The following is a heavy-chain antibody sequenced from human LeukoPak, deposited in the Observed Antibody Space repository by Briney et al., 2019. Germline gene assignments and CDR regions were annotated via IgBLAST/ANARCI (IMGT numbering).Heavy chain of an antibody. V-gene: IGHV3-7*01. D-gene: IGHD3-22*01. CDR1: GFTFSSYW. J-gene: IGHJ4*02. CDR3: ARDPYYYDSSGYNVRFDY. CDR2: IKQDGSEK. Sequence: PGGSLRLSCAAPGFTFSSYWMSWVRQAPGKGLEWVANIKQDGSEKYYVDSVKGRFTISRDNAKNSLYLQMNSLRAEDTAVYYCARDPYYYDSSGYNVRFDYWGQGTLVTVSS.